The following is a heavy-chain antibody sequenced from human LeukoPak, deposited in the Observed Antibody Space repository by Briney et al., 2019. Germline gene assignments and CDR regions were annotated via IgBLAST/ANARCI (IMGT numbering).Heavy chain of an antibody. CDR1: GFVFSTYK. D-gene: IGHD3-10*01. CDR3: ARAVYGSGSYGTYYFFYGIDV. Sequence: GSLRLSCAASGFVFSTYKMNWVRQAPGKGLEWVSSIDRSSYIYYADSVKGRFTISRDNAKNSLYLQLNSLRAEDTAAYYCARAVYGSGSYGTYYFFYGIDVWGKGTTVTVSS. V-gene: IGHV3-21*01. CDR2: IDRSSYI. J-gene: IGHJ6*04.